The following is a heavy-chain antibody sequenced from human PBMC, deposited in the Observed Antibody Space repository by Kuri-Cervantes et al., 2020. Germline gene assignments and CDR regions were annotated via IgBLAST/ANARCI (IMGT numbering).Heavy chain of an antibody. CDR3: VREETAAADAFDF. V-gene: IGHV3-23*01. CDR2: ISGSGGST. Sequence: GESLKISCAASGFTFSSYAMSWVRQAPGKGLEWVSAISGSGGSTYYADSVKGRFTISRDNAQNSLFLQMNSLRGEDTAAYYCVREETAAADAFDFWGQGTMVTVSS. J-gene: IGHJ3*01. CDR1: GFTFSSYA. D-gene: IGHD6-13*01.